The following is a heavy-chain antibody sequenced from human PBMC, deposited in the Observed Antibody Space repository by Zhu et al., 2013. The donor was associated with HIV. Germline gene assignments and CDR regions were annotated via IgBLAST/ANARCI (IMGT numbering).Heavy chain of an antibody. D-gene: IGHD3-22*01. J-gene: IGHJ4*02. CDR2: IIPIFGTA. V-gene: IGHV1-69*01. Sequence: QVQLVQSGAEVKKPGSSVKVSCKASGGTFSSYAISWVRQAPGQGLEWMGGIIPIFGTANYAQKFQGRVTITADESTSTAYMELSSLRSEDTAVYYCAREELYDSSGYYPYYFDYWGQGTLVTVSS. CDR3: AREELYDSSGYYPYYFDY. CDR1: GGTFSSYA.